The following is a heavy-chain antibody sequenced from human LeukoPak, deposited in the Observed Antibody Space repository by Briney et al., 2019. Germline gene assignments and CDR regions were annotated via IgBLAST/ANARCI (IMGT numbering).Heavy chain of an antibody. CDR1: GGTFSSYA. CDR2: IIPIFGTA. J-gene: IGHJ5*02. Sequence: SVKVSCKASGGTFSSYAISWVRQAPGQGLEWMGRIIPIFGTANYAQKFQGRVTITTDESTSTAYMELSSLRSEDTAVYYCATGYDFWSSLVGSDNWFDPWGQGTLVTVSS. CDR3: ATGYDFWSSLVGSDNWFDP. V-gene: IGHV1-69*05. D-gene: IGHD3-3*01.